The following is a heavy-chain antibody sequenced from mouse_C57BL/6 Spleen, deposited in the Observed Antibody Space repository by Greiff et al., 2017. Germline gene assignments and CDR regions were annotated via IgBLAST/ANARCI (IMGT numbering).Heavy chain of an antibody. CDR3: ERHYYGSVFDY. CDR2: ISSGSSTI. J-gene: IGHJ2*01. V-gene: IGHV5-17*01. CDR1: GFTFSDYG. Sequence: EVKLVESGGGLVKPGGSLKLSCAASGFTFSDYGMHWVRQAPEKGLEWVAYISSGSSTIYYADKVKGRCTISRDNAKNTLFLQMTSLRSEDTAVYYCERHYYGSVFDYWGQGTTLTVSS. D-gene: IGHD1-1*01.